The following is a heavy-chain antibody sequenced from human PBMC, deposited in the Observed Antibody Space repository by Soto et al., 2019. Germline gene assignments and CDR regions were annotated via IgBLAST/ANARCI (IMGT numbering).Heavy chain of an antibody. CDR1: GGTFSSYA. D-gene: IGHD6-6*01. J-gene: IGHJ6*02. Sequence: GASVKVSCKASGGTFSSYAISWVRQAPGQGLEWMGGIIPIFGTANYAQKFQGRVTITADESTSTAYMELSSLRSEDTAVYYCASTNTSIAARPDGAYYYYGMDVWGQGTTVTVSS. CDR3: ASTNTSIAARPDGAYYYYGMDV. CDR2: IIPIFGTA. V-gene: IGHV1-69*13.